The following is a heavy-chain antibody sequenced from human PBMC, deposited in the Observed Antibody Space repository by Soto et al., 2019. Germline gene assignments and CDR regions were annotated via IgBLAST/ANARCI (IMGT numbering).Heavy chain of an antibody. CDR1: GGSISSGGYY. CDR2: IYYSGST. V-gene: IGHV4-31*03. CDR3: ATSDLLVPAATGFCFDY. Sequence: SETLSLTCTVSGGSISSGGYYWSWIRQHPGKGLEWIGYIYYSGSTYYNPSLKSRVTISVDTSKNQFSLKLSSVTAADTAVYYCATSDLLVPAATGFCFDYSGQGTLVTVSS. D-gene: IGHD2-2*01. J-gene: IGHJ4*02.